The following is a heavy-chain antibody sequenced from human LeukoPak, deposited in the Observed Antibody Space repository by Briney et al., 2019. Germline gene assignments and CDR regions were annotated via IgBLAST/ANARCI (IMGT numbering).Heavy chain of an antibody. V-gene: IGHV3-23*01. D-gene: IGHD2-2*01. CDR3: AKLFSTTLYGMDV. Sequence: PGGSLRLSCAASGFTFSSYAMSWVRQAPGKGLEWVSAISGSGGSTYYADSVKGRLTISRDNSKNPLYLQMNSLRAEDTAVYYCAKLFSTTLYGMDVWGQGTTVTVSS. CDR1: GFTFSSYA. CDR2: ISGSGGST. J-gene: IGHJ6*02.